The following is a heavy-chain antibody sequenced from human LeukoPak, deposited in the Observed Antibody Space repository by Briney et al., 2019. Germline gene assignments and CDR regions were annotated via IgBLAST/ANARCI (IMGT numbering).Heavy chain of an antibody. V-gene: IGHV3-64*02. CDR3: ARRYSNGYLDY. CDR2: ISSNGGTT. Sequence: GGSLRLSCAASGFTFSNYAMQWVRQAPGKGLEYVSVISSNGGTTYYADSVKDRFTISRDNSKNTLYLQMGSLRADDMAVYYCARRYSNGYLDYWDQGTLITVSS. D-gene: IGHD4-11*01. J-gene: IGHJ4*02. CDR1: GFTFSNYA.